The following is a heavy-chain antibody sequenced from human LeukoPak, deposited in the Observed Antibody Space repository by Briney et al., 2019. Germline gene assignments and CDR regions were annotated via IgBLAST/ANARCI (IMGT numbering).Heavy chain of an antibody. V-gene: IGHV4-4*07. D-gene: IGHD1-26*01. CDR1: GDSTGSNY. J-gene: IGHJ5*02. Sequence: PSETLSLTCTVSGDSTGSNYWSWIRQPAGKGLEWIGRIYPSGTNYSPSLKSRVTISVDKSKNQVSLKLISVTAADTAMYYCAKSSGSYRPWGQGTLVTVSS. CDR3: AKSSGSYRP. CDR2: IYPSGT.